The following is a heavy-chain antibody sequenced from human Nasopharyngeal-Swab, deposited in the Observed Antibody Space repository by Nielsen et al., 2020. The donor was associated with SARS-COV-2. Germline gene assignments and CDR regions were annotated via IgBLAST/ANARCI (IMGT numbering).Heavy chain of an antibody. CDR3: ARGYNWTRGFVSRGFDY. CDR2: INHSGST. Sequence: SETLSLTCAVYGGSFSGYYRSWIRQPPGKGLEWIGEINHSGSTNYNPSLKSRVTISVDTSKNQFSLKLSSVTAADTAVYYCARGYNWTRGFVSRGFDYWGQGTLVTVSS. D-gene: IGHD1-20*01. CDR1: GGSFSGYY. V-gene: IGHV4-34*01. J-gene: IGHJ4*02.